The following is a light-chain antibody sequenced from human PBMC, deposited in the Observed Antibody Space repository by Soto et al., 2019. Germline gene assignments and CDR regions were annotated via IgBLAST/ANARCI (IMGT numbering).Light chain of an antibody. V-gene: IGKV3-20*01. CDR2: GAS. Sequence: NVLTQSPATLSLSPGERATLSCRASQIVTGNYLAWYQQKPGQAPMLRIFGASSRATGIPARFSGSVSGTDFSLSISGLELDDFAVYYCQQYVSLPPFTFSPGTTDDMK. CDR1: QIVTGNY. J-gene: IGKJ3*01. CDR3: QQYVSLPPFT.